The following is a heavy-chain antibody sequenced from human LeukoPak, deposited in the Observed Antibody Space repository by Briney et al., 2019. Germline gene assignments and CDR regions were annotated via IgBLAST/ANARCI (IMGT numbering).Heavy chain of an antibody. CDR2: INAGNGNT. D-gene: IGHD3-3*01. V-gene: IGHV1-3*01. Sequence: ASVKVSCTTSGYTFTSYAMHWVRQAPGQRLEWMGWINAGNGNTKYSQKFQGRVTITRDTSASTAYMELSSLRSEDTAVYYCARDRPHYDFWSGPPNWFDPWGQGTLVTVSS. CDR3: ARDRPHYDFWSGPPNWFDP. J-gene: IGHJ5*02. CDR1: GYTFTSYA.